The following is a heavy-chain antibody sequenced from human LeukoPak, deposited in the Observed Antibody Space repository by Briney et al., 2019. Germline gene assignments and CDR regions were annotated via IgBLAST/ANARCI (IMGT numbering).Heavy chain of an antibody. CDR1: GFTFSTYA. CDR3: ARGGYNTYYFDY. CDR2: ISGSGGST. V-gene: IGHV3-23*01. J-gene: IGHJ4*02. Sequence: PGGSLRLSCAASGFTFSTYAMSWVRQAPGKGLEWVSTISGSGGSTYYADSVKGRFTISRDNSKNTLSLQMNTLRAEDTAVHYCARGGYNTYYFDYWGQGTLVTASS. D-gene: IGHD5-24*01.